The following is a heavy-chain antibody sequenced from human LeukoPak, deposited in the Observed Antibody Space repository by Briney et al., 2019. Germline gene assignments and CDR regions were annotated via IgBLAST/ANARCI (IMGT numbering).Heavy chain of an antibody. CDR3: AKGANVGGTRLVDY. Sequence: GGSLRLSCAASGFTFSTYGMHWVRQAPGKGLEWVAFIRYDGSNKYYADSVKGRFTISRDNSENTLYLQMNSLRAEDTAVYYCAKGANVGGTRLVDYWGQGTLVTVSS. D-gene: IGHD1-26*01. V-gene: IGHV3-30*02. J-gene: IGHJ4*02. CDR2: IRYDGSNK. CDR1: GFTFSTYG.